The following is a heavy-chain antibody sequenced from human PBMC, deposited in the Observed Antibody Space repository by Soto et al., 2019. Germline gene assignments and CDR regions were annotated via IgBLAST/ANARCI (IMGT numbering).Heavy chain of an antibody. D-gene: IGHD2-15*01. CDR2: ISGSGGST. CDR1: GFTFSSYA. CDR3: AKDQRVADTTPPGQFGY. Sequence: GGSLRLSCAASGFTFSSYAMSWVRQAPGKGLEWVSAISGSGGSTYYADSVKGRFTISRDNSKNTLYLQMNSLRAEDTAVYYCAKDQRVADTTPPGQFGYWGQGTLVTVSS. J-gene: IGHJ4*02. V-gene: IGHV3-23*01.